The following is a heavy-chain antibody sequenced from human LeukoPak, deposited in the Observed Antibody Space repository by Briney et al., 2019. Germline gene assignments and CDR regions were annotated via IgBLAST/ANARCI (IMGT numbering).Heavy chain of an antibody. D-gene: IGHD6-19*01. Sequence: SETLSLTCTVTGGSIGRYYWSWIRQPPGKGLEWIGYIYYSGSTNYNPSLKTRVTISVDTSKNQFSLKLSSVTAADTAVYYCASAGPYTCGWQYVDYWGQGILVTVSS. CDR1: GGSIGRYY. V-gene: IGHV4-59*01. CDR2: IYYSGST. CDR3: ASAGPYTCGWQYVDY. J-gene: IGHJ4*02.